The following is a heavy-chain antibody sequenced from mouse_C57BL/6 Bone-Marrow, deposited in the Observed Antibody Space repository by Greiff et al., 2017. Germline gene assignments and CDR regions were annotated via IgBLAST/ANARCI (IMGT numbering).Heavy chain of an antibody. Sequence: QVQLQQPGAELVMPGASVKLSCKASGYTFTSYWMPWVKQRPGQGLEWIGEIDPSDSYTNYNQKFKGKSTLTVDKSSSTAYMQLSSLTSEDSAVYYCASFGYDEGCAYWGQGTLVTVSA. CDR3: ASFGYDEGCAY. CDR2: IDPSDSYT. CDR1: GYTFTSYW. J-gene: IGHJ3*01. D-gene: IGHD2-2*01. V-gene: IGHV1-69*01.